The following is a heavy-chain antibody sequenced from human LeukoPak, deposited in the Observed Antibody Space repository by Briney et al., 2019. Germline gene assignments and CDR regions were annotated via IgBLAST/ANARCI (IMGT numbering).Heavy chain of an antibody. J-gene: IGHJ3*02. CDR2: INHSGST. Sequence: SETLSLTCAVYGGSFSGYYWSWIRQPPGKGLEWIGDINHSGSTNYNPSLKSRVTISVDTSKNQFSLKLRSVTAADTAVYYCARIRYYYDSSGYYPAFDIWGQGTMVTVSS. CDR1: GGSFSGYY. V-gene: IGHV4-34*01. D-gene: IGHD3-22*01. CDR3: ARIRYYYDSSGYYPAFDI.